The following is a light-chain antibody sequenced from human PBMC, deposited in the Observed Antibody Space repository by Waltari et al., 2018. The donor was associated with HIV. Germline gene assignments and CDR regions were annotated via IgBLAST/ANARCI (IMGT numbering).Light chain of an antibody. CDR3: SSSAGGDTVV. CDR1: SSDVGSSNY. Sequence: QSALTQPPSASGFPGQSVTISCTGTSSDVGSSNYVAWYQQSPGKAPQLLIYEITTRPSGVPGLFSGSKSGNPASLTVSGLQAEDEADYYCSSSAGGDTVVFGGGTKLTVL. CDR2: EIT. V-gene: IGLV2-8*01. J-gene: IGLJ2*01.